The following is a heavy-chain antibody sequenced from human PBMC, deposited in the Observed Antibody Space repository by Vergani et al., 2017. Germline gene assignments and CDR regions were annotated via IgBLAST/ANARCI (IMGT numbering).Heavy chain of an antibody. D-gene: IGHD2-2*01. CDR1: GFTFADYA. J-gene: IGHJ4*02. CDR3: AKGYCSSTSCYQDY. CDR2: ISWNSGSI. Sequence: EVQLVESGGGLVQPGRSLRLSCAASGFTFADYAMHWVRQAPGKGLEWVSGISWNSGSIGYADSVKGRFTISRDNAKNSLYLQMNSLRAEDTALYYCAKGYCSSTSCYQDYWGQGTLVTVSS. V-gene: IGHV3-9*01.